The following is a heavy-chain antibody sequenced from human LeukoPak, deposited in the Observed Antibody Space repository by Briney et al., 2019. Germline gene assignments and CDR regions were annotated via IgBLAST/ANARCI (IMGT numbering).Heavy chain of an antibody. D-gene: IGHD6-6*01. J-gene: IGHJ4*02. CDR2: IIPIFGTA. Sequence: SVKVSCKASGGTFSSYAISWVRQAPGQGLEWMGRIIPIFGTANYAQKFQGRVTITADKSTSTAYMELSSLRSEDTAMYYCAAFGDSSSFDYWGQGTLVTVSS. V-gene: IGHV1-69*06. CDR1: GGTFSSYA. CDR3: AAFGDSSSFDY.